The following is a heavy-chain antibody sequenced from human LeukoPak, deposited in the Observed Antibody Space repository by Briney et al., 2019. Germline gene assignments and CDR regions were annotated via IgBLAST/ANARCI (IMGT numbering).Heavy chain of an antibody. J-gene: IGHJ4*02. CDR1: GFTFSSHG. D-gene: IGHD5-24*01. CDR3: AKTGGRDGYGFDY. CDR2: VRYDGGDK. V-gene: IGHV3-33*06. Sequence: GTSLRLSCAASGFTFSSHGMHWVRQAPGKGVEWVAVVRYDGGDKYYADSVKGRFTISRDNSKNTLYLQMNSLRAEDTALYYCAKTGGRDGYGFDYWGQGTLVTVSP.